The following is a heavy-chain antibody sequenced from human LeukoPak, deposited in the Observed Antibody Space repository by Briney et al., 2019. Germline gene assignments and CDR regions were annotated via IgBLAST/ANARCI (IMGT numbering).Heavy chain of an antibody. Sequence: GGSLRLSCAASGFTFTSYWMHWVRQAPGKGLVWVSRVNSDGSSTTYADSVKGRFTISRDNSKNTVSLQVNSLRAEDTAAYYCAKGGYCSATRCYVGKGMDDWGQGTLVTVSS. CDR3: AKGGYCSATRCYVGKGMDD. CDR2: VNSDGSST. V-gene: IGHV3-74*01. J-gene: IGHJ4*02. CDR1: GFTFTSYW. D-gene: IGHD2-2*01.